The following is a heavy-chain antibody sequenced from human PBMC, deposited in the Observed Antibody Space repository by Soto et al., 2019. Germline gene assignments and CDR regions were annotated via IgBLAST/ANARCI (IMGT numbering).Heavy chain of an antibody. CDR2: INPGGGNT. J-gene: IGHJ4*02. V-gene: IGHV1-46*01. CDR1: GDTSTTSY. CDR3: AREAYGDSVPGY. D-gene: IGHD4-17*01. Sequence: QVQLLQSGAEVRKLGAAVKISCAASGDTSTTSYIHWVRQAPGHGLEWVGVINPGGGNTSYGQNFQDRVTMTTDTATRTVFLEISSLRLEDTAIYYCAREAYGDSVPGYWGQGTLVSVSS.